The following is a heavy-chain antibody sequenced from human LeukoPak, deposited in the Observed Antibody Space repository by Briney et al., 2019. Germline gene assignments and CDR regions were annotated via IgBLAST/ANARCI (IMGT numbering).Heavy chain of an antibody. D-gene: IGHD2-2*01. CDR3: ARTRIVVVPAANNWFDP. J-gene: IGHJ5*02. Sequence: GGSLRLSCAASGFTFSSYSMNWVRQAPGKGLEWVSSISSSSSYIYYADSVKGRFTISRDNAKNSLYLQMNSLRAEDTAVYYCARTRIVVVPAANNWFDPWGQGTLVTVSS. V-gene: IGHV3-21*01. CDR1: GFTFSSYS. CDR2: ISSSSSYI.